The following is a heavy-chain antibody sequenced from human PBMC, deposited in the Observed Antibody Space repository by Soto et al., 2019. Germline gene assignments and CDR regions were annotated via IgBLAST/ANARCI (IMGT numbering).Heavy chain of an antibody. CDR2: LIPMFGTT. J-gene: IGHJ6*02. D-gene: IGHD3-9*01. CDR1: GGTFSSYS. Sequence: SVKVSCKASGGTFSSYSINWVRQAPGQGLEWMGRLIPMFGTTDYAQRFQGRVTFAADESTSTASMEVTNLTSEDTAVYYCARAVVLTFTRFYDMDVWGQGTTVTVSS. V-gene: IGHV1-69*13. CDR3: ARAVVLTFTRFYDMDV.